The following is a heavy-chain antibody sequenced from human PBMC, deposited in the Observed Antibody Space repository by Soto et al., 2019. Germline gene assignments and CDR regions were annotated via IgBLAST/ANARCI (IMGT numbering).Heavy chain of an antibody. CDR2: ISAYNGNT. CDR3: ARDSPVSAFGGVPTRFPFDY. D-gene: IGHD3-16*01. Sequence: ASVKVSCKASGYTFTSYGISWVRQAPGQGLEWMGWISAYNGNTNYAQKLQGRVTMTTDTSTSTAYMELRSLRSDDTAVYYCARDSPVSAFGGVPTRFPFDYWGQGTLVTVSS. V-gene: IGHV1-18*01. J-gene: IGHJ4*02. CDR1: GYTFTSYG.